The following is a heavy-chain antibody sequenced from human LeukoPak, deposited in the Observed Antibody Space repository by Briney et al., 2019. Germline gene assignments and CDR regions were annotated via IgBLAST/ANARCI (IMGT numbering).Heavy chain of an antibody. V-gene: IGHV4-59*01. Sequence: PSETLSLTCTVSGGSISSYYWSWIRQPPGKGLEWIGYIYYSGSTNYNPSLKSRVTISVDTSKNQFSLKLSSVTAADTAVYYCARTSSGYYGSGSYYRNYYYYYMDVWGKGTTVTVSS. CDR2: IYYSGST. J-gene: IGHJ6*03. D-gene: IGHD3-10*01. CDR3: ARTSSGYYGSGSYYRNYYYYYMDV. CDR1: GGSISSYY.